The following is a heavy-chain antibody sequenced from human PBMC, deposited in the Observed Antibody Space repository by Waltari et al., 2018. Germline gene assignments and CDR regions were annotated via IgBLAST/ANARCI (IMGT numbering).Heavy chain of an antibody. D-gene: IGHD3-3*01. V-gene: IGHV3-11*04. CDR3: ARDMGSGYSSATFDH. Sequence: IRQAPGKGLEWVAYISGSGKTIYYTDSVKGRFTISRDNARNSVSLHMNNLRAEDMAVYYCARDMGSGYSSATFDHWGQGTLVTVSS. J-gene: IGHJ4*02. CDR2: ISGSGKTI.